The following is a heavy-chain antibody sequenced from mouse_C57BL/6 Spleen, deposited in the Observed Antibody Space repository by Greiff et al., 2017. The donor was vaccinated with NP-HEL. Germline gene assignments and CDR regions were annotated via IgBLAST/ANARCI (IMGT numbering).Heavy chain of an antibody. D-gene: IGHD2-1*01. CDR1: GYTFTDYE. V-gene: IGHV1-15*01. CDR2: IDPETGGT. CDR3: KRLWYPAMDY. J-gene: IGHJ4*01. Sequence: QVQLQQSGAELVRPGASVTLSCKASGYTFTDYEMHWVKQTPVHGLEWIGAIDPETGGTAYNQKFKGKAILTADKSSSTAYMELRSLTSEDSAVYYCKRLWYPAMDYWGQGTSVTVSS.